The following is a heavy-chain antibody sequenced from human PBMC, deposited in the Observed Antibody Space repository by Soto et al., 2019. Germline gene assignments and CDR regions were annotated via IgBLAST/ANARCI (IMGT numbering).Heavy chain of an antibody. D-gene: IGHD3-16*02. CDR3: AKVGGYSYGRFWETDV. J-gene: IGHJ6*02. CDR1: GFTFGIHA. V-gene: IGHV3-23*01. CDR2: ISGYGDNT. Sequence: GGSLRLSCAASGFTFGIHAMTWVRQTPGKGLEWVSAISGYGDNTYFADSVKGRFAISRDNSKNTLFLQMNYLRPEDTARYYCAKVGGYSYGRFWETDVWGRGTMVTVSS.